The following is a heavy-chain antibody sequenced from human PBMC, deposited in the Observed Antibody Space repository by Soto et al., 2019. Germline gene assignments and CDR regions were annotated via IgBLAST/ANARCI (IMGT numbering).Heavy chain of an antibody. Sequence: APVTVSCNSSGYTFTGYYMHWVRQAPGQRHEWMGWINPNSGGTNYAQKFQGWVTMTRDTSISTAYMELSRLRSDDTAVYYCARDLKLTVVGRSDHYYRMDVSAQRATVT. V-gene: IGHV1-2*04. D-gene: IGHD1-26*01. J-gene: IGHJ6*01. CDR2: INPNSGGT. CDR3: ARDLKLTVVGRSDHYYRMDV. CDR1: GYTFTGYY.